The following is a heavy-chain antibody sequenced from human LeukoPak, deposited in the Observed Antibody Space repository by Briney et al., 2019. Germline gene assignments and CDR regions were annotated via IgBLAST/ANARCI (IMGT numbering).Heavy chain of an antibody. V-gene: IGHV4-39*01. D-gene: IGHD2-21*02. CDR3: ARHKAYCGGDCYHYFDY. CDR2: IYYSGST. Sequence: PSETLSLTCTVSGGSISSSSYYWGWIRQPPGKGLEWIGSIYYSGSTYYNPSLKSRVTISVDTSKNQFSLKLSSVTAADTAVYYCARHKAYCGGDCYHYFDYWGQGTLVTVSS. CDR1: GGSISSSSYY. J-gene: IGHJ4*02.